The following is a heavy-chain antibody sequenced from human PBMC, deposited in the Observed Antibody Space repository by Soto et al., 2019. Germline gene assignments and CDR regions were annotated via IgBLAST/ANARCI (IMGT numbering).Heavy chain of an antibody. J-gene: IGHJ3*02. V-gene: IGHV5-10-1*01. Sequence: GESLKISCKGSGYNFITDWISWVRQMPGKGLEWMGRIDPTDSYTKYSPSFEGHVTISADKSISTAYLQMNSLRAEDTALYYCAKDLYSNYGDAFDIWGQGTMVTVSS. CDR3: AKDLYSNYGDAFDI. D-gene: IGHD4-4*01. CDR1: GYNFITDW. CDR2: IDPTDSYT.